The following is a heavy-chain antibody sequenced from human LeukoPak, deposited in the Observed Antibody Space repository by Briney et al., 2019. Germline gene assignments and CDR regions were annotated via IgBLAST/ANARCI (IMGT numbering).Heavy chain of an antibody. CDR1: GLSFSDNY. Sequence: GGSLRLSCAVSGLSFSDNYMSWIRQAQGKGLEWISAVGSGGTRYYADSVKGRFTISRDNSANTVSLQMDSLRADDTAMYYCAKMRGMPREAYHFDRWGQGTLVAVSS. J-gene: IGHJ4*02. CDR3: AKMRGMPREAYHFDR. D-gene: IGHD1-26*01. V-gene: IGHV3-53*01. CDR2: VGSGGTR.